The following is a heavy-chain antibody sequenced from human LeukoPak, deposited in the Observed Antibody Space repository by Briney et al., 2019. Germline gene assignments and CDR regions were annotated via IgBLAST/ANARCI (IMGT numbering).Heavy chain of an antibody. CDR2: IYPGDSDT. CDR1: GYSFTSYW. D-gene: IGHD2-2*01. J-gene: IGHJ4*02. Sequence: GESLKTSCKGSGYSFTSYWIGWVRQMPGKGLEWMGIIYPGDSDTRYSPSFQGQVTISADKSISTAYLQWSSLKASDTAMYYCARVCSSTSCYFDYWGQGTLVTVSS. V-gene: IGHV5-51*01. CDR3: ARVCSSTSCYFDY.